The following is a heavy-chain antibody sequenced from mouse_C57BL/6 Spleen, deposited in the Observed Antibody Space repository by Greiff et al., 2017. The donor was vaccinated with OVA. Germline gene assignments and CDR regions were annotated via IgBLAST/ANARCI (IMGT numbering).Heavy chain of an antibody. Sequence: EVHLEESGGDLVKPGGSLKLSCAASGFTFSSYGMSWVRQTPDKRLEWVATISSGGSYTYYPDSVKGRFTISRDNAKNTLYLQMSSLKSEDTAMYYCARRDYGNAMDYWGQGTSVTVSS. CDR3: ARRDYGNAMDY. CDR1: GFTFSSYG. D-gene: IGHD1-1*01. J-gene: IGHJ4*01. CDR2: ISSGGSYT. V-gene: IGHV5-6*01.